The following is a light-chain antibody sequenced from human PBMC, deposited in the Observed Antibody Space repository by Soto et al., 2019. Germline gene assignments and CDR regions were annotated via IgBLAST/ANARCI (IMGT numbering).Light chain of an antibody. J-gene: IGKJ2*01. CDR1: HSLVYSDGIAY. CDR3: MQGTHWPPYT. Sequence: DVVMTQSPLSLPVTLGQPASISCRSSHSLVYSDGIAYLNWFQQRPGQSPRRLIYKVSYRDSGVQDRFSGSGSGTDFTVRISRVEAEDVGVYYCMQGTHWPPYTFGQGTKLEIK. V-gene: IGKV2-30*01. CDR2: KVS.